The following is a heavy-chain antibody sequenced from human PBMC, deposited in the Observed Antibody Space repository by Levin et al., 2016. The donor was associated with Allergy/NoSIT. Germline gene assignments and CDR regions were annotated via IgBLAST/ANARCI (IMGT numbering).Heavy chain of an antibody. Sequence: SETLSLTCAVSGYSISSGYYWGWIRQPPGKGLEWIGSIYHSGSTYYNPSLKSRVTISVDTSKNQFSLKLSSVTAADTAVYYCARDRSDYDFWSDFDYWGQGTLVTVSS. V-gene: IGHV4-38-2*02. CDR3: ARDRSDYDFWSDFDY. J-gene: IGHJ4*02. CDR2: IYHSGST. CDR1: GYSISSGYY. D-gene: IGHD3-3*01.